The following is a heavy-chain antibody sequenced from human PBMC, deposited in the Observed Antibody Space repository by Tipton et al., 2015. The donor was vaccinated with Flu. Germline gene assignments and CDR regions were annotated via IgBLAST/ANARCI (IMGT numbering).Heavy chain of an antibody. J-gene: IGHJ4*02. CDR3: AKGGYCTNGVCYMGIDY. CDR1: GFTFSSYA. D-gene: IGHD2-8*01. V-gene: IGHV3-23*01. Sequence: SLRLSCAASGFTFSSYAMSWVRQAPGKGLEWVSAISGSGGSTYYADSVKGRFTISRDNSKNTLYLQMNSLRAEDTAVYYCAKGGYCTNGVCYMGIDYWGQGTLVTVSS. CDR2: ISGSGGST.